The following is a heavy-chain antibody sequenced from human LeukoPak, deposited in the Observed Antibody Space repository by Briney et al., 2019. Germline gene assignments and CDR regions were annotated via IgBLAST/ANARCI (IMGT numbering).Heavy chain of an antibody. D-gene: IGHD6-19*01. CDR3: ARGPGGSSGWYRFDY. CDR2: ISSSGKSI. CDR1: GFTFSSYE. J-gene: IGHJ4*02. Sequence: QPGGSLRLSCAASGFTFSSYEMNWVRQAPGKGLEWVSYISSSGKSIYYTDSVKGRFTISRDNAKNSLYLQMNSLRVEDTALYYCARGPGGSSGWYRFDYWGQGTLVTVSS. V-gene: IGHV3-48*03.